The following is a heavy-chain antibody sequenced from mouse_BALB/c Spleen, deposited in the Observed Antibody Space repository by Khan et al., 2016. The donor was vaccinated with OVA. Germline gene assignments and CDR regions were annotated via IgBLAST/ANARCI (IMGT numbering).Heavy chain of an antibody. CDR1: GFTFSSYA. Sequence: EVQLQESGGGLVKPGGSLKLSCAASGFTFSSYAMSWVRQTPEKRLEWVATISSGDTYTYYPDSVKGRFTISRDNAKNTLYLQMSSLRSEDTAMYYCARPPITTVVATSYWFFDVWGAGTTVTVS. CDR3: ARPPITTVVATSYWFFDV. J-gene: IGHJ1*01. D-gene: IGHD1-1*01. CDR2: ISSGDTYT. V-gene: IGHV5-9-3*01.